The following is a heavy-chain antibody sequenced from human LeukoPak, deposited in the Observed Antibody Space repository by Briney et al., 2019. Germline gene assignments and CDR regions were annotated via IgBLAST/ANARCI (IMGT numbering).Heavy chain of an antibody. CDR1: GDSVSSTSAT. CDR2: TYYRSKWNS. CDR3: ARSAYFQEYLQH. J-gene: IGHJ1*01. Sequence: SQTLSLTCAISGDSVSSTSATWNWIRQSPSRGLEWLGRTYYRSKWNSDYAVSVKSRIIINPDTSKNQFSLHLNSATPDDTAVYYCARSAYFQEYLQHWGQGTPVTASP. D-gene: IGHD2/OR15-2a*01. V-gene: IGHV6-1*01.